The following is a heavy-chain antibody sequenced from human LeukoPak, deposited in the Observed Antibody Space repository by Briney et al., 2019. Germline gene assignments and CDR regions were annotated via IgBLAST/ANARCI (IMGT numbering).Heavy chain of an antibody. CDR1: GFTFSNYA. D-gene: IGHD2-15*01. CDR3: ARGLRQKHFDY. CDR2: ISYDGSNK. V-gene: IGHV3-30*04. Sequence: GRSLRLSCAASGFTFSNYAMHWVRQAPGKGLRWVAAISYDGSNKKYADSVKGRFTISRDNSKNTLYVQMNSLRAEDTAVYYCARGLRQKHFDYWGQGTLVTVSS. J-gene: IGHJ4*02.